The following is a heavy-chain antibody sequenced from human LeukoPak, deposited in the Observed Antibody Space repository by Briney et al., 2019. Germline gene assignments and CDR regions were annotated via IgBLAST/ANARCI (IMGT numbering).Heavy chain of an antibody. Sequence: GGSLRLSCAASGFTFSNYWMTWVRQAPGKGLEWVANIDQDGSEKFYVDSVKGQFTISRDNAKDSLYLQMNSLRAEDTALYYCARDQGAAGDYWGQGTLVTVSS. D-gene: IGHD6-13*01. V-gene: IGHV3-7*01. CDR2: IDQDGSEK. CDR1: GFTFSNYW. CDR3: ARDQGAAGDY. J-gene: IGHJ4*02.